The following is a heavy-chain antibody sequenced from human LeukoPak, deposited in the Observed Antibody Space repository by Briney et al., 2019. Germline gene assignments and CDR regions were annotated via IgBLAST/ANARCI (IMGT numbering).Heavy chain of an antibody. CDR3: AITPRGYNYGFDY. J-gene: IGHJ4*02. CDR1: GFTFSDYY. V-gene: IGHV3-11*01. Sequence: GGSLRLSCAASGFTFSDYYMSWIRQAPGKGLEWVSYISRGGSTIYYADSVKGRFTISRDNAKNSLYLQMNSLRAEDTAVYYCAITPRGYNYGFDYWGQGTLVTVSS. CDR2: ISRGGSTI. D-gene: IGHD5-18*01.